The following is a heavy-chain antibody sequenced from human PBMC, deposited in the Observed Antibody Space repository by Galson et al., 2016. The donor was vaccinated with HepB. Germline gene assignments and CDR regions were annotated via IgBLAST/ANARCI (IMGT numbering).Heavy chain of an antibody. D-gene: IGHD1-1*01. V-gene: IGHV3-7*03. CDR3: ARFPFGTTYDY. CDR2: TKQDESEK. J-gene: IGHJ4*02. Sequence: SLRLSCAASGFTFTSYWMSWVRQTPGKGLEWVANTKQDESEKYYVDSVKGRFTISRDNSKNSLFLHMNSLRAEDTAIYYCARFPFGTTYDYWGQGTLVTVSS. CDR1: GFTFTSYW.